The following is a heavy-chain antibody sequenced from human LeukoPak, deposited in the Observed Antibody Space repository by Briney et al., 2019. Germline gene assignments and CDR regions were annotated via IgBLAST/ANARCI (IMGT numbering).Heavy chain of an antibody. D-gene: IGHD2-21*02. CDR2: ISTSGAGT. CDR3: AKATTASPRNFDF. J-gene: IGHJ4*02. V-gene: IGHV3-23*01. Sequence: GGSLRLSCEASGFTFSSYAMSWVRQAPGRGLEWVSSISTSGAGTYYADSVKGRFSISRDNSKNTLYLQMSSMRAEDTAVYYCAKATTASPRNFDFWGQGTLVTVS. CDR1: GFTFSSYA.